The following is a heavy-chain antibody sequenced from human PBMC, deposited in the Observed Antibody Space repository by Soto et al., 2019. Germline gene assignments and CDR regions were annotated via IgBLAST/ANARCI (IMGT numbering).Heavy chain of an antibody. Sequence: QVQLQQWGAGLLKPSETLSLTCAVYGGSFSGYYWSWIRQPPGKGLEWIGEINHSGSTNYNPSLKRRVTITVNTSKNQFSLKLISVTAADTAVYYCARIGNRRAARSLYISGWFDPWGQGTLVTVSS. CDR1: GGSFSGYY. CDR2: INHSGST. J-gene: IGHJ5*02. CDR3: ARIGNRRAARSLYISGWFDP. D-gene: IGHD6-6*01. V-gene: IGHV4-34*01.